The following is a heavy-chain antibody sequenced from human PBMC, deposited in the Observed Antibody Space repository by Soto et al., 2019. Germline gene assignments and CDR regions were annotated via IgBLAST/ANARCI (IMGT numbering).Heavy chain of an antibody. V-gene: IGHV3-23*04. J-gene: IGHJ4*02. D-gene: IGHD4-17*01. CDR3: VKDDGGYPSTAPH. Sequence: EVRLVESGGGLVQPGGSLRLSCAASGITISNYPMSWVRQAPGKGLDWVSGISGSGDTTYYADSAKGRFTISKDISKNSLFLQLDSLRVEDSALCFCVKDDGGYPSTAPHWGQGTLVTVSP. CDR2: ISGSGDTT. CDR1: GITISNYP.